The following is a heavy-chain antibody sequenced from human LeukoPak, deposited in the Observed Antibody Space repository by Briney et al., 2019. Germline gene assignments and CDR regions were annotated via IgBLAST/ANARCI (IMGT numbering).Heavy chain of an antibody. D-gene: IGHD2-15*01. CDR3: ARDTALGYCSGGSCYPTNGEDY. V-gene: IGHV1-46*01. Sequence: ASVKVSCKASGYTFTSYYMHWVRQAPGQGLEWMGIINPSGGSTSYAQKFQGRVTMTRDTSTSTVYMELSSLRSEDTAVYYCARDTALGYCSGGSCYPTNGEDYWGQGILVTVS. CDR1: GYTFTSYY. J-gene: IGHJ4*02. CDR2: INPSGGST.